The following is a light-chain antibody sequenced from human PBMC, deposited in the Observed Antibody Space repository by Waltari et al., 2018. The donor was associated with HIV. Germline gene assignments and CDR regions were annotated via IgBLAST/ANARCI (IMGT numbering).Light chain of an antibody. CDR1: SSVVRGWNF. V-gene: IGLV2-11*01. J-gene: IGLJ3*02. CDR2: DVS. CDR3: CSYASYAGGYWV. Sequence: QSALTQPRSVSGSPGQSVTISCTGPSSVVRGWNFVSWSQQHPGKAPKLTISDVSKWPSGVPDRFSGSKSGNTAYLTISGLQAEDEADYYCCSYASYAGGYWVFGGGTKLIVL.